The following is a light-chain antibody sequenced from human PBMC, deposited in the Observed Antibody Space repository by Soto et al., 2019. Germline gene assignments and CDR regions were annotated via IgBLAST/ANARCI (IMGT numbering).Light chain of an antibody. V-gene: IGKV3-15*01. J-gene: IGKJ5*01. CDR3: QQYNNWPPTIT. Sequence: EIVIRQSPATLSVSPGERATLSCRASQSVSINLAWYQQKPGQAPRLLIYGASTRATGIPARFSGSGSGTEFTLTISSLQSEDFAVYYCQQYNNWPPTITFGQGTRLEIK. CDR1: QSVSIN. CDR2: GAS.